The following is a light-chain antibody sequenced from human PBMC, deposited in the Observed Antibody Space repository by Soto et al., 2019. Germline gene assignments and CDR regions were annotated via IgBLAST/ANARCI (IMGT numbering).Light chain of an antibody. J-gene: IGKJ1*01. V-gene: IGKV3-15*01. CDR3: QQYNNWPRT. CDR1: QSVSSN. CDR2: GAS. Sequence: EILMTQSPATLSVSPGERAPPSCRASQSVSSNLAWYQQKPGQAPRLLIYGASTRATGIPARFSGSGSGTEFTLTISSLQSEDFAVYYCQQYNNWPRTFGQGTKVDI.